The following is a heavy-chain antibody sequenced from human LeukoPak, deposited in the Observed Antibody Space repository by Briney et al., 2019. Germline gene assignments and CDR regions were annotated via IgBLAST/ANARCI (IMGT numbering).Heavy chain of an antibody. CDR3: ARGGFPSAS. J-gene: IGHJ4*02. Sequence: GASVKVSCKAPGYTFTSYEINWVRQATGQGLEWMGWMNPNTGNTGYAQNFQGRVTMTSDTSITTAYMELSSLRSEDTAVYYCARGGFPSASWGQGTLVTVSS. CDR2: MNPNTGNT. V-gene: IGHV1-8*01. CDR1: GYTFTSYE. D-gene: IGHD2-2*01.